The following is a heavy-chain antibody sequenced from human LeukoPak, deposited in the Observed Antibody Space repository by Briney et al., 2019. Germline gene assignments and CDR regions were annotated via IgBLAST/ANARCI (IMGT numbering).Heavy chain of an antibody. D-gene: IGHD3-10*01. CDR1: GGSFSGYY. CDR3: ARLVDYGSGSH. V-gene: IGHV4-34*01. J-gene: IGHJ4*02. Sequence: PSETLSLTCAVYGGSFSGYYWSWIRQPPGKGLEWIGSIYYTGGTYYNPSLKSRVTISVDTSKNQFSLKLRSVTATDTAVYYCARLVDYGSGSHWGQGTLVIVSS. CDR2: IYYTGGT.